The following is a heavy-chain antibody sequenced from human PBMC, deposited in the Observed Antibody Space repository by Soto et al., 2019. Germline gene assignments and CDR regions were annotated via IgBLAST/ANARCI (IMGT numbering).Heavy chain of an antibody. CDR2: MHPYGGST. Sequence: APVKVSCKPSGFPFTIFYRHWVRPAPGQGLEWMGIMHPYGGSTGYPQKFQARVTITRDMSTSTAYMELSSLRSEDTAVYYCAAGVGSSWEYYYYGMDVWGQGTTVTVSS. V-gene: IGHV1-46*01. CDR1: GFPFTIFY. D-gene: IGHD6-13*01. CDR3: AAGVGSSWEYYYYGMDV. J-gene: IGHJ6*02.